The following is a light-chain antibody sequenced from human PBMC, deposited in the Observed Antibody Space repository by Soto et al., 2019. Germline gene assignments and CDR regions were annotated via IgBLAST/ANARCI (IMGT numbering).Light chain of an antibody. Sequence: QSALTQPASVSASPGQSITIPCTGTSSDVGSYNLVSWFQQHPGKVPKLLIYAGTKLPSGLSDRFSGYKSGNTASLTISGLQDEEEADYYCYSYAGENLYVFGTGTKLTVL. CDR1: SSDVGSYNL. CDR2: AGT. V-gene: IGLV2-23*01. CDR3: YSYAGENLYV. J-gene: IGLJ1*01.